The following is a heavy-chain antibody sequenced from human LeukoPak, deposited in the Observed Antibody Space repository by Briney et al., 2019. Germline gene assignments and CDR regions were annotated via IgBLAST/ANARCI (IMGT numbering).Heavy chain of an antibody. V-gene: IGHV4-59*08. CDR2: IYYSGST. J-gene: IGHJ4*02. CDR1: GGSITSYS. Sequence: SETLSLTCTVAGGSITSYSWSWIRQPPGEGLEWIGYIYYSGSTNYNPSLKSRVTISVDTSKNQFSLKLSSVTAADTAVYYCARSIAGTRSKFDYWGQGTLVTVSS. CDR3: ARSIAGTRSKFDY. D-gene: IGHD1/OR15-1a*01.